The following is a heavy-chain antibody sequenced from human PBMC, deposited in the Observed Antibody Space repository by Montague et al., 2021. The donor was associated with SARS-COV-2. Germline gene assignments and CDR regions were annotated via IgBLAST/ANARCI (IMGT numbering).Heavy chain of an antibody. CDR1: GGSISSYY. Sequence: SETLSLTCTVSGGSISSYYWSWILQPPGKGLEWIGYMYYSGSTNYNPSLKSRVTLSVDTSKNQFSLRLSSVTAADTAVYYCARDFDYWGQGTLVTVSS. CDR2: MYYSGST. V-gene: IGHV4-59*13. J-gene: IGHJ4*02. CDR3: ARDFDY.